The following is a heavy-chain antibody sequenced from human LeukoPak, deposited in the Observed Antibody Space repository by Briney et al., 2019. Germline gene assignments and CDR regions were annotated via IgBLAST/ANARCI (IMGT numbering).Heavy chain of an antibody. D-gene: IGHD1-1*01. J-gene: IGHJ4*02. CDR2: INHSGST. CDR1: GGSFSGYY. V-gene: IGHV4-34*01. Sequence: SETLSLTCAVYGGSFSGYYWSWIRQPPGKGLEWIGEINHSGSTNYNPSLKSRVTISVGTSKNQFSLKLSSVTAADTAVYYCARRKLERGEIDYWGQGTLVTVSS. CDR3: ARRKLERGEIDY.